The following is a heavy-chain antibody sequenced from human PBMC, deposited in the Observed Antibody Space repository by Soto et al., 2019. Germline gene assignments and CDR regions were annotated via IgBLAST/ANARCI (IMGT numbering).Heavy chain of an antibody. CDR3: AKEYSYGPTFGFDY. CDR2: ISYDGSNK. D-gene: IGHD5-18*01. J-gene: IGHJ4*02. V-gene: IGHV3-30*18. CDR1: VFTFISYG. Sequence: GGSLRLSCASSVFTFISYGMHWVRQAPGKGLEWVAVISYDGSNKYYADSVKGRFTISRDNSKNTLYLQMNSLRAEDTAVYYCAKEYSYGPTFGFDYWGQGTLVTVSS.